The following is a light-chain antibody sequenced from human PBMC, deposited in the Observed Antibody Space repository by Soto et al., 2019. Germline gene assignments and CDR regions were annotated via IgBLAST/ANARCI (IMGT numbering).Light chain of an antibody. J-gene: IGLJ2*01. CDR2: DVN. V-gene: IGLV2-14*03. CDR3: CSYSGSNTIVV. Sequence: QSALTQPASVSGSPGQSITISCTGTSSDVGGYNFVSWYQQHPGKAPRLMIFDVNNRPSGVSTRFSGSKSGNTASLTISGLQAEDEADYYCCSYSGSNTIVVFGGGPKVTVL. CDR1: SSDVGGYNF.